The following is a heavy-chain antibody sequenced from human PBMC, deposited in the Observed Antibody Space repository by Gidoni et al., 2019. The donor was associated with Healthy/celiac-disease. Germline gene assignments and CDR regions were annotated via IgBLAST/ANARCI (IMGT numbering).Heavy chain of an antibody. J-gene: IGHJ6*02. CDR1: VSSYA. CDR3: ARAGTIVVGTAPPPPFYGMDV. Sequence: VSSYAISWGRQAPGQGLEWMGGIIPIFGTANYAQKFQGRVTITADESTSTAYMRLSSLRSEDTAVYYCARAGTIVVGTAPPPPFYGMDVWGQGTTVTVSS. D-gene: IGHD2-21*02. CDR2: IIPIFGTA. V-gene: IGHV1-69*01.